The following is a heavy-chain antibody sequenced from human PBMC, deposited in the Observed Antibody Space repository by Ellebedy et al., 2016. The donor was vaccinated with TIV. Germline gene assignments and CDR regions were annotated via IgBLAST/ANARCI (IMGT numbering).Heavy chain of an antibody. Sequence: PGGSLRLSCAASGFTFSPYAMAWVRQAPGKGLEWVSGIVSSGAQKYADSVKGRFTISRDNSKRTVDLQMNSLRAEDTAVYFCAKDRTPGDGYWIFDNWGQGTLVSVSS. CDR2: IVSSGA. CDR3: AKDRTPGDGYWIFDN. D-gene: IGHD5-18*01. V-gene: IGHV3-23*01. J-gene: IGHJ4*02. CDR1: GFTFSPYA.